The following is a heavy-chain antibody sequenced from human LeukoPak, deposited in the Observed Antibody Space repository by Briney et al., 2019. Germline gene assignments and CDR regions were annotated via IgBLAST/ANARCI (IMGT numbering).Heavy chain of an antibody. J-gene: IGHJ3*02. V-gene: IGHV3-30*03. CDR1: GFTFSTYG. Sequence: GGSLRLSCAASGFTFSTYGMHWVRQAPGKGLEWVAVISYDGSNKYYADSVKGRFTISRDNSKNTLYLQMNSLRAEDTAVYYCARVLITFGGVIANGAFDIWGQGTMATVSS. D-gene: IGHD3-16*02. CDR3: ARVLITFGGVIANGAFDI. CDR2: ISYDGSNK.